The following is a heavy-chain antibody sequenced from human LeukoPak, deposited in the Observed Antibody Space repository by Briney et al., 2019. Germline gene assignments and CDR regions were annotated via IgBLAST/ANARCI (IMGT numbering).Heavy chain of an antibody. D-gene: IGHD6-13*01. CDR1: GFTFSSYW. Sequence: PGGSLRLSCAASGFTFSSYWMHWVRQAPGKGLVWVSRINSDGSSTSYADPVKGRFTISRDNAKNTLYLQMNSLKVGDTAVYYCTRVFVGDEYSSSGYWGQGTLVTVSS. CDR3: TRVFVGDEYSSSGY. J-gene: IGHJ4*02. CDR2: INSDGSST. V-gene: IGHV3-74*01.